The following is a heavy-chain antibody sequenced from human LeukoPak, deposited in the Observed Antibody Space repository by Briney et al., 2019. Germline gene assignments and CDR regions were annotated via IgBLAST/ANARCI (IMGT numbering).Heavy chain of an antibody. Sequence: ASVKVSCKASGYTFTGYYMHWVRQAPGQGLEWMGWINPNSGGTNYAQKLQGRVTMTRDTSISTAYMELSRLRSDDTAVYYCARARGVYCSSTSCHQYGYWGQGTLVTVSS. V-gene: IGHV1-2*02. D-gene: IGHD2-2*01. CDR2: INPNSGGT. J-gene: IGHJ4*02. CDR3: ARARGVYCSSTSCHQYGY. CDR1: GYTFTGYY.